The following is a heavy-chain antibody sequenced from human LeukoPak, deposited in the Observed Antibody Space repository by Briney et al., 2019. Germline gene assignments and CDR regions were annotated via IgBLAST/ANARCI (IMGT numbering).Heavy chain of an antibody. J-gene: IGHJ4*02. Sequence: GGSLRLSCAASGFTFSSYAMHWVRQAPGKGLEWVAVVSYDGSNKYYADSVKGRFTISRDNSKNTPYLQMNSLRAEDTAVYYCAREVGATIGLLHYFDYWGQGTLVTVSS. CDR2: VSYDGSNK. CDR1: GFTFSSYA. D-gene: IGHD1-26*01. V-gene: IGHV3-30*01. CDR3: AREVGATIGLLHYFDY.